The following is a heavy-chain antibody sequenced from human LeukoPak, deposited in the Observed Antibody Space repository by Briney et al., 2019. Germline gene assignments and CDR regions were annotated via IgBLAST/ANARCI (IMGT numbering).Heavy chain of an antibody. CDR1: GGTFSNYA. CDR2: IIPILGIA. V-gene: IGHV1-69*04. D-gene: IGHD3-22*01. Sequence: GSSVKVSCKASGGTFSNYAISWVRQAPGQGLEWMGRIIPILGIANYAQKFQGRVTITADKSTSTAYMELSSLRSEDTAVYYCARATRAYYYDSSGRYAFDIWGQGTMVTVSS. J-gene: IGHJ3*02. CDR3: ARATRAYYYDSSGRYAFDI.